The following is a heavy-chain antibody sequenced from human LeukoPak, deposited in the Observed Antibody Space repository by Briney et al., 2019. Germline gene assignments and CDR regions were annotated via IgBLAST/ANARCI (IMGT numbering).Heavy chain of an antibody. D-gene: IGHD6-6*01. Sequence: GRSPRLSCAASGFTFSSYDMHWVRQAPGKGLEWVAVISYDGSNKYYADSVKGRFTISRDNSKNTLYLQMNSLRAEDTAVYYCAKDFRPSGLDPWGQGTLVTVSS. V-gene: IGHV3-30*18. J-gene: IGHJ5*02. CDR2: ISYDGSNK. CDR1: GFTFSSYD. CDR3: AKDFRPSGLDP.